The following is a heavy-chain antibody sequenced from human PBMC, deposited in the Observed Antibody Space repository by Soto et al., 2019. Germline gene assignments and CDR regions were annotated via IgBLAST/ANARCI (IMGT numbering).Heavy chain of an antibody. D-gene: IGHD6-13*01. CDR1: GFTVSNNY. J-gene: IGHJ4*01. V-gene: IGHV3-53*01. CDR2: IYSGGNT. Sequence: EVQLVESGGGWIQPGGYLRLSCAASGFTVSNNYMRWVRQAPGKGLEWVSLIYSGGNTHYADSVKGRFTISRDDSKNTLYLQMSSLRVEDTAVYYCARDPPGIAASGAGGWGHGTLVTVSS. CDR3: ARDPPGIAASGAGG.